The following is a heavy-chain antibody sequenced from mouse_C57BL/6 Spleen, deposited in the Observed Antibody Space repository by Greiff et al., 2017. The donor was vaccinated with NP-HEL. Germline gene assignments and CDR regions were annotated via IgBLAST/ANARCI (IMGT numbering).Heavy chain of an antibody. V-gene: IGHV1-15*01. CDR2: IDPETGST. Sequence: QVQLQQSGAELVRPGASVTLSCKASGYTFTDYELHWVKQTPVHGLEWIGAIDPETGSTAYNQKFKGKAILTADKSSSTAYMELRSLTSEDSAVYYCTREDYSNSAYWGQGTLVTVSA. J-gene: IGHJ3*01. D-gene: IGHD2-5*01. CDR3: TREDYSNSAY. CDR1: GYTFTDYE.